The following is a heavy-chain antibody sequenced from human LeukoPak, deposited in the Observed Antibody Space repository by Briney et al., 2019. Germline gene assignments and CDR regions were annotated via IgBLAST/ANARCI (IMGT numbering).Heavy chain of an antibody. CDR3: ASGGVGVTSYYFDY. Sequence: GASVKVSCKVSGYTLTELSMHWVRQAPGKGLEWMGSFDREVGEIINAQKFQGRVTMTEDTSTDTAYMELSSLRSEDTAVYYCASGGVGVTSYYFDYWGQGTLVSVSS. CDR2: FDREVGEI. CDR1: GYTLTELS. J-gene: IGHJ4*02. D-gene: IGHD1-26*01. V-gene: IGHV1-24*01.